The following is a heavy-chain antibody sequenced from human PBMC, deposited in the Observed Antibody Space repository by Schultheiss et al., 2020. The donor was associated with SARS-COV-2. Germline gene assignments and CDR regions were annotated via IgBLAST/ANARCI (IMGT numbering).Heavy chain of an antibody. D-gene: IGHD2-15*01. CDR1: GFTFSSYG. CDR2: ISYDGSNK. V-gene: IGHV3-30*03. CDR3: AGDCSGGSCYTYFQH. Sequence: GGSLRLSCAASGFTFSSYGMHWVRQAPGKGLEWVAVISYDGSNKYYADSVKGRFTISRDNAKNSLYLQMNSLRAEDTAVYYCAGDCSGGSCYTYFQHWGQGTLVTVSS. J-gene: IGHJ1*01.